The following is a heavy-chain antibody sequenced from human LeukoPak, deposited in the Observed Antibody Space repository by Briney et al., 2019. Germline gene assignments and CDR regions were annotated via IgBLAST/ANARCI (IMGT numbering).Heavy chain of an antibody. J-gene: IGHJ4*02. CDR2: MNPNSGNT. D-gene: IGHD3-22*01. V-gene: IGHV1-8*03. Sequence: ASVKVSCKASGYTFTSYDINWVRQATGQGLEWMGWMNPNSGNTGYAQKFQGRVTITTNTSISTAYMELSSLRSEDTAVYYCARETGSGYGLGYWGQGALVTVSS. CDR1: GYTFTSYD. CDR3: ARETGSGYGLGY.